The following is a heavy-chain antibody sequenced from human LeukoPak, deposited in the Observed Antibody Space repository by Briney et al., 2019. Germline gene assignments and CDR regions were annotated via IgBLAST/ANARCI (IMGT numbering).Heavy chain of an antibody. V-gene: IGHV4-39*01. Sequence: PSETLSLTCTVSGGSISSITSYWGWIRQPPGKGLEWIGSIYYSGSTYYNPSLKSRGTLSVHPSQHQFSLKVSSVTAADTAVYYCARQDTAVVEALYWAFDIWGQGTMVTVSS. CDR1: GGSISSITSY. D-gene: IGHD5-18*01. J-gene: IGHJ3*02. CDR2: IYYSGST. CDR3: ARQDTAVVEALYWAFDI.